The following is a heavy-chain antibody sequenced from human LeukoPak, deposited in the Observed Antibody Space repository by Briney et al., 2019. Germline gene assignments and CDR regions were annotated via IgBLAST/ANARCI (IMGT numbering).Heavy chain of an antibody. CDR1: GYTFTSYY. D-gene: IGHD6-6*01. CDR3: ASKKPEPTARNYYYYYLDV. J-gene: IGHJ6*03. V-gene: IGHV1-46*01. Sequence: ASVKVSCKASGYTFTSYYMHWVRQAPGQGLEWMGIINPSGGSTSYAQKFQGRVTMTRDMSTSTVYMEQSSLRSEDTAVYYCASKKPEPTARNYYYYYLDVWGKGTTVTVSS. CDR2: INPSGGST.